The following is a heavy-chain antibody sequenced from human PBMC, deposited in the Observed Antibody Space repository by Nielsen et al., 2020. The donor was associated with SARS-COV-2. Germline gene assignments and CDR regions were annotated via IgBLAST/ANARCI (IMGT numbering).Heavy chain of an antibody. J-gene: IGHJ4*02. CDR2: ISAYNGNT. CDR3: ARTYYYGSGDDY. CDR1: GYTITSYG. D-gene: IGHD3-10*01. V-gene: IGHV1-18*01. Sequence: ASVQDSCNASGYTITSYGISRVRQAPGQGLEWMGWISAYNGNTNYAQKLPGRVTMTTDTSTSTAYMELRSLRSDDTAVYYCARTYYYGSGDDYWGQGTLVTVSS.